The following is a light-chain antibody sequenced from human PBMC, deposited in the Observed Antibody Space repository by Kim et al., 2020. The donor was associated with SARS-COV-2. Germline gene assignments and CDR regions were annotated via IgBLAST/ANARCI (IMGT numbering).Light chain of an antibody. CDR1: HTVLYNSNNKNS. Sequence: RATLNCNSSHTVLYNSNNKNSLAWYQQKPGQAPKLLIYWASIRESGVSDRFSGSGSETDFTLTISSLQAEDVAVYYCQQYYSTPPSFGQGTKLEI. J-gene: IGKJ2*03. V-gene: IGKV4-1*01. CDR2: WAS. CDR3: QQYYSTPPS.